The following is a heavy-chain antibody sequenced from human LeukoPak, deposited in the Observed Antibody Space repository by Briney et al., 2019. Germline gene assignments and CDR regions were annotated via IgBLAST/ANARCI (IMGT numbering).Heavy chain of an antibody. V-gene: IGHV3-23*01. D-gene: IGHD6-19*01. CDR1: GFTFSSYA. CDR3: AKEHSSGWSRNAFDI. CDR2: IGGSGGST. Sequence: PGGSLRLSCATSGFTFSSYAMSWVRQAPGKGLEWVSAIGGSGGSTYYADSVKGRFTISRDNPKKTLYLQMDSLRAEDTAVYYCAKEHSSGWSRNAFDIWGQGTMVTVSS. J-gene: IGHJ3*02.